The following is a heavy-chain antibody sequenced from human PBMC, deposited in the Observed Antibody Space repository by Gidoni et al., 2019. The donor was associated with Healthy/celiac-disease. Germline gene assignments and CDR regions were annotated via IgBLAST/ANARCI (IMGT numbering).Heavy chain of an antibody. CDR1: GCTFSSYE. D-gene: IGHD2-21*01. CDR3: AREGGNAYGGGDCPPDY. J-gene: IGHJ4*02. Sequence: EVQLVESGGGLVQPGGSLSLSCAASGCTFSSYEMNWVRQAPGKGLEWVSYISSSGSTIYYADSVKGRFTISRDNAKNSLYLQMNSLRAEDTAVYYCAREGGNAYGGGDCPPDYWGQGTLVTVSS. V-gene: IGHV3-48*03. CDR2: ISSSGSTI.